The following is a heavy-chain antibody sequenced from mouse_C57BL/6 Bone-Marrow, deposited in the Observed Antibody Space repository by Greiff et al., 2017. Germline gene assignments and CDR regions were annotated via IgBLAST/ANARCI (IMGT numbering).Heavy chain of an antibody. V-gene: IGHV1-87*01. J-gene: IGHJ1*03. CDR2: GQGLEWFG. CDR3: SEDSAVYYCSATFMTTDFDV. CDR1: YTFFRRVH. Sequence: QVQLLQSGPELARPWASVKISCPAFYTFFRRVHFAFRDTNYWMQWVKQRPGQGLEWFGAISPGNGVTIYIQKFKGQATMTADKSTSTAYMQLSSLTSEDSAVYYCSATFMTTDFDVWGTGTTVTVSS. D-gene: IGHD1-1*01.